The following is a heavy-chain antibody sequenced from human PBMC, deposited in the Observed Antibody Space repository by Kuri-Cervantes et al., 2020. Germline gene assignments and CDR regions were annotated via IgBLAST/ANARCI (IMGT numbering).Heavy chain of an antibody. Sequence: ASVKVSCKVSGYTLTELSMHWVRQAPGKGLEWMGGFDPEDGETTYAQKSQGRVTTTEDTSTDTAYMELSSLRSEDTAVYYCATGVQDFLWELFQHWGQGTLVTVSS. V-gene: IGHV1-24*01. D-gene: IGHD1-26*01. CDR3: ATGVQDFLWELFQH. CDR2: FDPEDGET. CDR1: GYTLTELS. J-gene: IGHJ1*01.